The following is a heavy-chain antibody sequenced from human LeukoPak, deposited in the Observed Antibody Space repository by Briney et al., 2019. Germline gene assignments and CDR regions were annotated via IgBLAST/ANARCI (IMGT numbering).Heavy chain of an antibody. Sequence: SETLSLTCTVSGGSISSYYWSWVRQPPGKGLEWIGYIYYSGSTNYNPSLKSRVTISVDTSKNQFSLKLSSVTAADTAVYYCARHFDYWGQGTLVTVSS. CDR1: GGSISSYY. J-gene: IGHJ4*02. CDR2: IYYSGST. CDR3: ARHFDY. V-gene: IGHV4-59*08.